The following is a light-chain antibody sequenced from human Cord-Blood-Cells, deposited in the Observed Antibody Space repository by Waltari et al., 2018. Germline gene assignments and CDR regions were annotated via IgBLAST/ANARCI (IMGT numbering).Light chain of an antibody. Sequence: EIVQTQSPATLSVSPGERTTRSCRASKSVSSYLHWYQQQPGPAPRLLIYGASTRATGIPARFSGSGSGTEFTLTISSLQSEDFAVYYCQQYNNWSLTFGGGTKVEIK. CDR1: KSVSSY. J-gene: IGKJ4*01. V-gene: IGKV3-15*01. CDR2: GAS. CDR3: QQYNNWSLT.